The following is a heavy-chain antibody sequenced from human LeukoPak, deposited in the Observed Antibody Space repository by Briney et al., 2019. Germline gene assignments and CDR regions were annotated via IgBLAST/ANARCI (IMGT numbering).Heavy chain of an antibody. Sequence: ASVKVSCKASGYTFTSYDINWVRQATGQGLEWMGWMNPNSGNTGYAQKFQGRVTMTRDMSTSTVYMELSSLRSEDTAVYYCARDLVRSGTHDPVDYYYMDVWGKGTTVTVSS. CDR3: ARDLVRSGTHDPVDYYYMDV. CDR1: GYTFTSYD. V-gene: IGHV1-8*02. J-gene: IGHJ6*03. CDR2: MNPNSGNT. D-gene: IGHD1-26*01.